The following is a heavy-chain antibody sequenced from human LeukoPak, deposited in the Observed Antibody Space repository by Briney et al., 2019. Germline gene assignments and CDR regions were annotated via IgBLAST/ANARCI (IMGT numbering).Heavy chain of an antibody. D-gene: IGHD1-26*01. Sequence: GGSLRLSCAASGFTFSSYSMNWVRQAPGKGLEWVSYISASSNTIYYADSVKGRFTISRDNAKNSLYLQMNNLKAEDTGVYYCARDGNLAYWGQGTLVTVSS. CDR1: GFTFSSYS. V-gene: IGHV3-48*01. J-gene: IGHJ4*02. CDR2: ISASSNTI. CDR3: ARDGNLAY.